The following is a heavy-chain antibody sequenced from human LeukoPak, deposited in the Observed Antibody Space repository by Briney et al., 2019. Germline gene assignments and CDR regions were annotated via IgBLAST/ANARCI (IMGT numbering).Heavy chain of an antibody. CDR2: INPSSGGT. Sequence: ASVKVSCKASGNTFPGNYLHWVRQAPGQGPEWMGWINPSSGGTNPAQKFQGRVAMTRDTSISTVYIQLKRLTSDDTAVYYCAGGSSHYFFDYWGQGVLVTVSS. J-gene: IGHJ4*02. CDR3: AGGSSHYFFDY. V-gene: IGHV1-2*02. D-gene: IGHD6-13*01. CDR1: GNTFPGNY.